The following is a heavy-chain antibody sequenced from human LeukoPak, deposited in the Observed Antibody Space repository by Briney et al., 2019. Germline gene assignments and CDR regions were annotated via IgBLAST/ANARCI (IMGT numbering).Heavy chain of an antibody. CDR3: ARGGGYCSSTSCYPFDY. J-gene: IGHJ4*02. CDR2: MNPNSGNT. Sequence: ASVKVSCKASGYTFTSYDINWVRQATGQGLEWMGWMNPNSGNTGYAQKFQGRVTMTRNTSISTAYMEPSSLRSEDTAVYYCARGGGYCSSTSCYPFDYWGQGTLVTVSS. V-gene: IGHV1-8*01. D-gene: IGHD2-2*01. CDR1: GYTFTSYD.